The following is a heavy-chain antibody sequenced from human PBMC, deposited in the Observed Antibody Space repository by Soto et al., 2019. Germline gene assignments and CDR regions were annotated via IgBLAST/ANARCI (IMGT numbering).Heavy chain of an antibody. CDR2: INPANGNT. D-gene: IGHD3-3*01. CDR3: ARDYYDFWSAYSSSNYGMDV. V-gene: IGHV1-3*01. CDR1: GYTFSTSA. Sequence: ASVKVSCKASGYTFSTSAMNWVRQAPGQRLEWMGWINPANGNTKYSPKFRGRVTITRDTSASTAYMELSSLTSEDTAIYYCARDYYDFWSAYSSSNYGMDVWGQGTTVTVSS. J-gene: IGHJ6*02.